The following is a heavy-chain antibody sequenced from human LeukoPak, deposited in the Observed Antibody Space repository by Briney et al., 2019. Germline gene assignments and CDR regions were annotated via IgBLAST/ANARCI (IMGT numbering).Heavy chain of an antibody. CDR2: ISYGGSNK. CDR3: ARSPYSSGWYLRIPQFDY. J-gene: IGHJ4*02. CDR1: GFTFSSYA. D-gene: IGHD6-19*01. V-gene: IGHV3-30*04. Sequence: AGGSLRLSCTASGFTFSSYAMHWVRQAPGKGLEWVAFISYGGSNKYYADSVKGRFTISRDNSKNTLYLQMNSLRAEDTAVYYCARSPYSSGWYLRIPQFDYWGQGALVTVSS.